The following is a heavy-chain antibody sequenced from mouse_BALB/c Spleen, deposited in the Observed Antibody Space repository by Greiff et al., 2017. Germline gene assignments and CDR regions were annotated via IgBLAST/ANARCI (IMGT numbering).Heavy chain of an antibody. J-gene: IGHJ4*01. Sequence: ESGPGLVKPSQSLSLTCSVTGYSITSGYYWNWIRQFPGNKLEWMGYISYDGSNNYNPSLKNRISITRDTSKNQFFLKLNSVTTEDTATYYCARTGRGYAMDYWGQGTSVTVSS. CDR3: ARTGRGYAMDY. V-gene: IGHV3-6*02. CDR1: GYSITSGYY. CDR2: ISYDGSN.